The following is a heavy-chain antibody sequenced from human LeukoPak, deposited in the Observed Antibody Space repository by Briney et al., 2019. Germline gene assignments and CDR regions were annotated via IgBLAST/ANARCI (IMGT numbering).Heavy chain of an antibody. CDR2: IIPIFGTA. CDR3: ATSSSGYYAPDY. CDR1: GGTFSSYA. V-gene: IGHV1-69*13. J-gene: IGHJ4*02. Sequence: GSSVKVSCKASGGTFSSYAISWVRQAPGQGLEWMGGIIPIFGTANYAQKFQGRVTITADESTSTAYMELSSLRSEDTAVYYCATSSSGYYAPDYWGQGTLVTVSS. D-gene: IGHD3-22*01.